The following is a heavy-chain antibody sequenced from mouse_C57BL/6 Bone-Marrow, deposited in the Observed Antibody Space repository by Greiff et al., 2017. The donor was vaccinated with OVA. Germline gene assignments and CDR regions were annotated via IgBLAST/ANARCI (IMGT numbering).Heavy chain of an antibody. CDR3: ARSGYGSSYGAMDY. Sequence: QVQLQQPGAELVKPGASVKLSCKASGYTFTSYWMHWVKQRPGQGLEWIGMIHPNSGSTNYNEKFKSKATLTVDKSSSTAYMQLSSLTSEDSAVYYCARSGYGSSYGAMDYWGQGTSVTVSS. CDR1: GYTFTSYW. CDR2: IHPNSGST. J-gene: IGHJ4*01. D-gene: IGHD1-1*01. V-gene: IGHV1-64*01.